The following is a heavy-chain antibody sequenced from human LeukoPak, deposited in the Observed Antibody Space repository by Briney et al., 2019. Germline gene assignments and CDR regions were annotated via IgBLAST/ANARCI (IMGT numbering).Heavy chain of an antibody. D-gene: IGHD1-26*01. CDR3: ARDWSKGATDY. CDR1: GGPFSSLA. J-gene: IGHJ4*02. Sequence: GGSLRLSCAASGGPFSSLAMSWVRQAPGTGLEWVSGLTGSGSRTYYADSVKGRFTISRDNAKNSLFLQMNSLRVEDTALYYCARDWSKGATDYWGQGTLATVSS. CDR2: LTGSGSRT. V-gene: IGHV3-23*01.